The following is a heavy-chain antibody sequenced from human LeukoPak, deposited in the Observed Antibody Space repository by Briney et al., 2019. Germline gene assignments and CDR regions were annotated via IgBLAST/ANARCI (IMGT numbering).Heavy chain of an antibody. J-gene: IGHJ4*02. CDR1: GYTFTSYG. CDR3: ARDSRHIVVVPAAIRFYY. V-gene: IGHV1-18*01. D-gene: IGHD2-2*01. CDR2: ISAYNGNT. Sequence: ASEKVSCKASGYTFTSYGISWVRQAPGQGLEWMGWISAYNGNTNYAQKLQGRVTMTTDTSTSTAYMELRSLRSDDTAVYYCARDSRHIVVVPAAIRFYYWGQGTLVTVSS.